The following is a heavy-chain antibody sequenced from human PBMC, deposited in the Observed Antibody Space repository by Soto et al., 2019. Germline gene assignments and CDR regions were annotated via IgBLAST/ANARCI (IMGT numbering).Heavy chain of an antibody. Sequence: QVQLVQSGAEVKKPGASVKVSCKASGYIFIHYYIHWVRQAPGQGLEWMAIINPNGGSTNYAQKFQCRVAVPSDTSTSTVAMELNSLGSDDTAVYFCARSLLQGDFWGQGTLVTVSS. CDR1: GYIFIHYY. D-gene: IGHD2-21*01. V-gene: IGHV1-46*01. J-gene: IGHJ4*02. CDR2: INPNGGST. CDR3: ARSLLQGDF.